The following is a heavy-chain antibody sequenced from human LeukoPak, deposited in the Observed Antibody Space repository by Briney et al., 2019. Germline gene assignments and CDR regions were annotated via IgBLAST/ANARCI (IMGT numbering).Heavy chain of an antibody. D-gene: IGHD3-10*01. CDR1: GYSFTSYW. CDR3: ARDSEGILWFGELLVAFDI. CDR2: IYPGDSDT. V-gene: IGHV5-51*01. J-gene: IGHJ3*02. Sequence: GESLKISCKGSGYSFTSYWIGWVRQMPGKGLEWMGIIYPGDSDTRYSPSFQGQVTISADKSISTAYMELSRLRSDDTAAYYCARDSEGILWFGELLVAFDIWGQGTMVTVSS.